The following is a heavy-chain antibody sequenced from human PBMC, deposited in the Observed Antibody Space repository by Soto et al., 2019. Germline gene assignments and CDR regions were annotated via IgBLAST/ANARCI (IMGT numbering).Heavy chain of an antibody. J-gene: IGHJ4*02. Sequence: ASVKVSCKASGYTFTSYGISWVRQAPGQGLEWMGWISAYNGNTNYAQKLQGRVTMTTDTSTSTAYMELRSLRSDDTAVYYCARDPDCSGGSCYSPHFDYWGQGTLVTVSS. CDR3: ARDPDCSGGSCYSPHFDY. V-gene: IGHV1-18*01. D-gene: IGHD2-15*01. CDR2: ISAYNGNT. CDR1: GYTFTSYG.